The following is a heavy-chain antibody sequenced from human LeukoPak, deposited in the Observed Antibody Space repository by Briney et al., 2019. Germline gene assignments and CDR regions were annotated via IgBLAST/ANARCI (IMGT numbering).Heavy chain of an antibody. V-gene: IGHV3-23*01. CDR1: GFTFSSYA. CDR3: ARDKDYDILAGYYYFDY. CDR2: ISGSGGST. J-gene: IGHJ4*02. D-gene: IGHD3-9*01. Sequence: GGSLRLSCAASGFTFSSYAMSWVRQAPGKGLEWVSAISGSGGSTYYADSVKGRFTISRDNSKNTLYLQMNSLRAEDTAVYYCARDKDYDILAGYYYFDYWGQGTLVTVSS.